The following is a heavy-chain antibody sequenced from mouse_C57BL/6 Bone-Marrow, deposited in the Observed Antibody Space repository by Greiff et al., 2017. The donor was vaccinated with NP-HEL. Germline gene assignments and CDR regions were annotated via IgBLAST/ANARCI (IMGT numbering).Heavy chain of an antibody. J-gene: IGHJ3*01. CDR2: INPYNGGT. D-gene: IGHD1-1*01. V-gene: IGHV1-19*01. CDR1: GYTFTDYY. CDR3: ARILLREFAY. Sequence: EVQVVESGPVLVKPGASVKMSCKASGYTFTDYYMNWVKQSHGKSLEWIGVINPYNGGTSYNQKFKGKATLTVDKSSSTAYMELNSLTSEDSAVYYCARILLREFAYWGQGTLVTVSA.